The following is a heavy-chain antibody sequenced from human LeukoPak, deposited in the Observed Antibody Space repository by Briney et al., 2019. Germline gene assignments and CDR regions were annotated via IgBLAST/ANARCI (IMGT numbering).Heavy chain of an antibody. V-gene: IGHV3-48*03. J-gene: IGHJ6*04. CDR1: GFTFSSYE. Sequence: GGSLRPSCAASGFTFSSYEMNWVRQAPGKGLEWVSYVSSSGSTIYYADSVKGRFTISRDNAKNSLYLQMNSLRAEDTAVYYCAELGITMIGGVWGKGTTVTISS. CDR2: VSSSGSTI. CDR3: AELGITMIGGV. D-gene: IGHD3-10*02.